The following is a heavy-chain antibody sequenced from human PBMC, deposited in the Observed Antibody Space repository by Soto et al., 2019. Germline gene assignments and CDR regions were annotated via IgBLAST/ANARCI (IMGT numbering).Heavy chain of an antibody. Sequence: SETLSLTCAVSGDSIISIYHWAWIRQPPGKGLEWVASIYHTGTTYYNPSLTSRVTISVDTSKKQFSLKLSSVTAADTAMYYCERLRAWGDSSGPFDLWGQGTLVTVSS. CDR3: ERLRAWGDSSGPFDL. CDR2: IYHTGTT. V-gene: IGHV4-38-2*01. D-gene: IGHD6-13*01. CDR1: GDSIISIYH. J-gene: IGHJ4*02.